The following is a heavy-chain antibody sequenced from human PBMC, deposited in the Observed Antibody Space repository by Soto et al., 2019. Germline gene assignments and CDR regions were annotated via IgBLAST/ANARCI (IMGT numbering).Heavy chain of an antibody. J-gene: IGHJ6*02. V-gene: IGHV4-34*01. CDR3: ARGRGRSYYDFWSGYSPYYYGMDV. CDR1: GGSFIGDY. D-gene: IGHD3-3*01. CDR2: INHSGST. Sequence: SETLSLTCAVYGGSFIGDYWSWIRQPPGKGLEWIGEINHSGSTNYNPSLKSRVTISVDTSKNQFSLKLSSVTAADTAVYYCARGRGRSYYDFWSGYSPYYYGMDVWGQGTTVTVSS.